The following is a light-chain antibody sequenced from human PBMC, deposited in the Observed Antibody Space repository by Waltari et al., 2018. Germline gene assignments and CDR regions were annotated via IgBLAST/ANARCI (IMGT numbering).Light chain of an antibody. CDR3: SSYTTPSSWV. CDR2: DVN. V-gene: IGLV2-14*04. Sequence: WYQQEPDRAPKLIVYDVNQRPSEVSDRFSDSKSSNTASLTISGLQAEDEADYYCSSYTTPSSWVFGGGTKLTVL. J-gene: IGLJ3*02.